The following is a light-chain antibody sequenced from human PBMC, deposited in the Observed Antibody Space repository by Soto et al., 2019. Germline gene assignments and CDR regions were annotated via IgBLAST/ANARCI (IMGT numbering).Light chain of an antibody. Sequence: IVLTQSPVTLALSPGERAVLSCRASQSVSTSLAWHQHKPGQAPRLFIYDASKRAPGVPARFSGSGSGTDFTLTISSLEPEDFAVYYCQVRDVWPSFGQGTKVEIK. CDR3: QVRDVWPS. V-gene: IGKV3-11*01. CDR1: QSVSTS. J-gene: IGKJ1*01. CDR2: DAS.